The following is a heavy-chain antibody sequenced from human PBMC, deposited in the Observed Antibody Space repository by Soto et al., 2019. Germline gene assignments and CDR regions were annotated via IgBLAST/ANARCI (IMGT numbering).Heavy chain of an antibody. CDR3: TTDALRFLEWLSY. J-gene: IGHJ4*02. Sequence: EVQLVESGGGLVKPGGSLRLSCAASGLTFSKAWMSWVRQAPGKGLEWVGRIKSKTDGGTTDYAEPVKGRFTITRDDSKNTLYLQMNSLKTEDTAVYYCTTDALRFLEWLSYWGQGTLVTVSS. CDR1: GLTFSKAW. CDR2: IKSKTDGGTT. D-gene: IGHD3-3*01. V-gene: IGHV3-15*01.